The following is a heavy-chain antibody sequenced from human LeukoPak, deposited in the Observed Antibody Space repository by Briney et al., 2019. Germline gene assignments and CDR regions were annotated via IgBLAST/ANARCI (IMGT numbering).Heavy chain of an antibody. Sequence: PSETLSLTCTVSGGSISSYYWTWIRQPPGKGLEWIGYIYYSGSINYNPSLKSRVTISVDTSKNQFSLKLSSVTAADTAVYYCARREGDAFDIWGQGTMVTVSS. CDR3: ARREGDAFDI. D-gene: IGHD1-26*01. J-gene: IGHJ3*02. V-gene: IGHV4-59*08. CDR1: GGSISSYY. CDR2: IYYSGSI.